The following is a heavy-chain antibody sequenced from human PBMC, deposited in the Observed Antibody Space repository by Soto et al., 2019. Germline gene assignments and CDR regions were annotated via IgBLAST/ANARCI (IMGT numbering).Heavy chain of an antibody. CDR1: GFTVSSYV. J-gene: IGHJ6*02. D-gene: IGHD1-26*01. CDR2: ISYDGSNK. Sequence: AWWSLELAWAASGFTVSSYVMHWVRQAQGKGLGWVAVISYDGSNKYYADSVKGRFTISRDNSKNTLYLQMNSLRAEDTAVYYCAKDVVVGATTGLGDYYYYYGMDVWGQGTTVTVSS. CDR3: AKDVVVGATTGLGDYYYYYGMDV. V-gene: IGHV3-30*18.